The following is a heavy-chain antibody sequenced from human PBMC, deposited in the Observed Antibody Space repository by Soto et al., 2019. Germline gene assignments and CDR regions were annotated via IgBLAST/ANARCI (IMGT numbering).Heavy chain of an antibody. CDR3: ARAQLMKLVRFSYCMDV. D-gene: IGHD6-6*01. Sequence: SPTLSLTCAISGDSVSSNSAAWNWIRQSPSRGLEWLGRTYYRSKWYNDYAVSVKSRITINPDTSKNQFSLQLNSVTPEDTAVYYCARAQLMKLVRFSYCMDVWGQGTTVTVSS. CDR2: TYYRSKWYN. J-gene: IGHJ6*02. CDR1: GDSVSSNSAA. V-gene: IGHV6-1*01.